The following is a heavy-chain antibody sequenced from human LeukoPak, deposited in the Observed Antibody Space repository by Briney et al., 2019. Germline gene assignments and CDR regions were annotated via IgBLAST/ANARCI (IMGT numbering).Heavy chain of an antibody. D-gene: IGHD3-10*01. V-gene: IGHV1-8*02. CDR1: GGTFSSYA. Sequence: VASVKVSCKASGGTFSSYAISWVRQAPGQGLEWMGWMNPNSGNTAYAQKFQGRLIMTRDTSTGTAYMELSSLRSEDTAVYYCARESGFYGSGSRYWGQGTLVTVSS. J-gene: IGHJ4*02. CDR2: MNPNSGNT. CDR3: ARESGFYGSGSRY.